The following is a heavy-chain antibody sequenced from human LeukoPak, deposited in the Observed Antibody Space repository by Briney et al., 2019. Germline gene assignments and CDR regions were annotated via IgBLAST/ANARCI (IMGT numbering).Heavy chain of an antibody. CDR2: ISGSGGST. CDR3: AKSERMGSSLGGVWFDP. Sequence: GGSLRLSCAASGFTFSSYAMSWVRQAPGKGLEWVSAISGSGGSTYYADSVKGRFTISRDNSKNTLYLQMNSLRAEDTAVYYCAKSERMGSSLGGVWFDPWGQGTLVTVSS. V-gene: IGHV3-23*01. J-gene: IGHJ5*02. D-gene: IGHD6-6*01. CDR1: GFTFSSYA.